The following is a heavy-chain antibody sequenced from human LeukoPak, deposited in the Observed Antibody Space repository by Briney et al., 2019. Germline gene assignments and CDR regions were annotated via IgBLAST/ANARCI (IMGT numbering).Heavy chain of an antibody. J-gene: IGHJ4*02. D-gene: IGHD3-10*01. V-gene: IGHV4-38-2*02. CDR2: IFHSGST. CDR1: GYSISGGYS. Sequence: PSETLSLTCTVSGYSISGGYSWGWIRRPPGKGLDWIGSIFHSGSTYYNPSLKSRVTISVDTSKNQFSLKLSSVTAADTAVYYCARHVSGGSGSYYFQYFDYWGQGTVVTVSS. CDR3: ARHVSGGSGSYYFQYFDY.